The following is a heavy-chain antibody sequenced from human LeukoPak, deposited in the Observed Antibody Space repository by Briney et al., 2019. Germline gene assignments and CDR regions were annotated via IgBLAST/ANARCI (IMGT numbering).Heavy chain of an antibody. J-gene: IGHJ3*02. D-gene: IGHD3-22*01. CDR3: ARDYDSSGYSDAFDI. CDR1: RFTFSDFA. V-gene: IGHV3-20*04. CDR2: INWNGGST. Sequence: GGSLRLSCAASRFTFSDFAMSWVRQAPGKGLEWVSGINWNGGSTGYADSVKGRFTISRDNAKNSLYLQMNSLRAEDTALYYCARDYDSSGYSDAFDIWGQGTMVTVSS.